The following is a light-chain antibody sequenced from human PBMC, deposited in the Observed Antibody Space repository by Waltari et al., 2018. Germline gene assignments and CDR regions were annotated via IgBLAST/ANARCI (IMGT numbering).Light chain of an antibody. V-gene: IGKV3-15*01. CDR3: QQYNNGPLT. J-gene: IGKJ4*01. CDR2: GAS. CDR1: QSVSSN. Sequence: EIVMTQSPATLSVSTGERATLSCRASQSVSSNLAWYQQKPGQAPRLLIYGASTRATGIPARFSGSGSGTEFTLTISSLQSEDFAVYYCQQYNNGPLTFGGGTKVEIK.